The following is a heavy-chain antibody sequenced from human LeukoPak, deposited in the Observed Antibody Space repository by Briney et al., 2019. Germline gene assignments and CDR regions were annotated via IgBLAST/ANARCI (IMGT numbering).Heavy chain of an antibody. CDR2: IYYSGST. J-gene: IGHJ6*03. CDR1: GGSISSYY. Sequence: PSETLSLTCTVSGGSISSYYWSWIRQPPGKGPEWIGYIYYSGSTNYNPSLKSRVTISVDTSKNQFSLKLSSVTAADTAVYYCARITVTSGYYYYMDVWGKGTTVTVSS. D-gene: IGHD4-17*01. V-gene: IGHV4-59*01. CDR3: ARITVTSGYYYYMDV.